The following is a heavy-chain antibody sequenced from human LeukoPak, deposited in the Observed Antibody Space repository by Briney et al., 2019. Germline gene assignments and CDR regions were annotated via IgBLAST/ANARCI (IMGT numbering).Heavy chain of an antibody. Sequence: SEPLSLTCAVYGGSFSGYYWSWIRQPPGEGLEWIGEINHSGSTNYNPSLKSRVTISVDTSKNQFSLKLSSVTAADTAVYYCARGPSGILGRQLVLYYFDYWGQGTLVTVSS. D-gene: IGHD6-6*01. V-gene: IGHV4-34*01. CDR2: INHSGST. CDR1: GGSFSGYY. CDR3: ARGPSGILGRQLVLYYFDY. J-gene: IGHJ4*02.